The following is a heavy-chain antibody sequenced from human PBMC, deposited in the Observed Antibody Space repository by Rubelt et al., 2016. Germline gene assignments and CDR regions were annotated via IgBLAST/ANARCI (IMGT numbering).Heavy chain of an antibody. V-gene: IGHV1-3*01. CDR1: GYTFTSYA. CDR3: AREDTTDRGWYDALDI. CDR2: INAGNGNT. Sequence: QVQLVQSGAEVKKPGASVKVSCKASGYTFTSYAMHWVRQAPGQRLEWMGWINAGNGNTKYSPKCQGRVTITRDTAASTAYMELSSLRSEDTAVYYCAREDTTDRGWYDALDIWGQGTMVTVSS. D-gene: IGHD6-19*01. J-gene: IGHJ3*02.